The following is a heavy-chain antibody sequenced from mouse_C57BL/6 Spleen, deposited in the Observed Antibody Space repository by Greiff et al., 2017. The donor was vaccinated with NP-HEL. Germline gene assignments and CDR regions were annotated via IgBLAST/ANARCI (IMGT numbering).Heavy chain of an antibody. CDR1: GYTFTSYG. CDR3: ARFPFITTVGYFDV. CDR2: IYPRSGNT. D-gene: IGHD1-1*01. J-gene: IGHJ1*03. V-gene: IGHV1-81*01. Sequence: VQGVESGAELARPGASVKLSCKASGYTFTSYGISWVKQRTGQGLEWIGEIYPRSGNTYYNEKFKGKATLTADKSSSTAYMELRSLTSEDSAVYFCARFPFITTVGYFDVWGTGTTVTVSS.